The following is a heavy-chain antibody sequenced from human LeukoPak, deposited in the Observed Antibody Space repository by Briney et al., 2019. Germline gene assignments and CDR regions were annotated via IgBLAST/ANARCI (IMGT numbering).Heavy chain of an antibody. Sequence: GGSLRLSCAASGFTFSSYWMSWVRQAPGKGLEWVANIKQDGSEKYYVDSVKGRFTISRDNAKNSLYLQMNSLKTEDTAVYYCTRFLAYDILTGWEDVWGKGTTVTISS. CDR3: TRFLAYDILTGWEDV. D-gene: IGHD3-9*01. V-gene: IGHV3-7*03. CDR2: IKQDGSEK. J-gene: IGHJ6*04. CDR1: GFTFSSYW.